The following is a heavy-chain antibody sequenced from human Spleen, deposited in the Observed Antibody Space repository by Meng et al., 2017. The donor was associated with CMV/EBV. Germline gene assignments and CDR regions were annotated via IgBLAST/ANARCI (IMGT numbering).Heavy chain of an antibody. CDR2: ISAYNGNT. Sequence: ASVKVSCKASGYTFTSYGISWVRQAPGQGLEWMGWISAYNGNTNYAQKLQGRVTMTTDTSTSTAYMELRSLRSDDTAVYYCARDHYDFWSGYPYYYYGMDVWGQGTTVTVSS. CDR3: ARDHYDFWSGYPYYYYGMDV. D-gene: IGHD3-3*01. J-gene: IGHJ6*02. V-gene: IGHV1-18*01. CDR1: GYTFTSYG.